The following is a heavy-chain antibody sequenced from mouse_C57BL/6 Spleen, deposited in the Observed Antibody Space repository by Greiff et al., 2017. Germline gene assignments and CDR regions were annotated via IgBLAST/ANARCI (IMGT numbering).Heavy chain of an antibody. J-gene: IGHJ1*03. V-gene: IGHV1-55*01. CDR1: GYTFTSYW. CDR3: ALYYCGRGYFDV. Sequence: QVQLQQPGAELVKPGASVKMSCKASGYTFTSYWITWVKQRPGQGLEWIGDIYPGSGSTNYNEKFKSKATLTVDTSSSAAYMQLSSLTSEASAVYYCALYYCGRGYFDVWGTGTTVTVSS. CDR2: IYPGSGST. D-gene: IGHD1-1*01.